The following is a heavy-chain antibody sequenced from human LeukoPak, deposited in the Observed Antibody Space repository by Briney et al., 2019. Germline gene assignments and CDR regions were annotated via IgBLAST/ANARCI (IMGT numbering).Heavy chain of an antibody. CDR3: AVWVPAAIHYYYYGMDV. CDR2: MNPNSGNT. J-gene: IGHJ6*02. CDR1: GYTFTSYD. D-gene: IGHD2-2*01. Sequence: GASVTVSCKASGYTFTSYDINWVRQATGQGLEWMGWMNPNSGNTGYAQKFQGRVTMTRNTSISTAYMELSSLRSEDTAVYYCAVWVPAAIHYYYYGMDVWGQGTTVTVSS. V-gene: IGHV1-8*01.